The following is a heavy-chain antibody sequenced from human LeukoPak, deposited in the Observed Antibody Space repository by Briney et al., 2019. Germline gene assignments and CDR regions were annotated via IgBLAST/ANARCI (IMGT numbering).Heavy chain of an antibody. V-gene: IGHV1-2*02. J-gene: IGHJ5*02. D-gene: IGHD3-10*01. CDR3: ARDRFTMVRGVIVWFDP. CDR2: INPNSSGT. Sequence: GASVRVSCTASGYTFTGYYMHWVRQAPGQGLEWMAWINPNSSGTNYAQKFQGRVTMTRDTSISTAYMELSRLRSDDTAVYYCARDRFTMVRGVIVWFDPWGQGTLVTVSS. CDR1: GYTFTGYY.